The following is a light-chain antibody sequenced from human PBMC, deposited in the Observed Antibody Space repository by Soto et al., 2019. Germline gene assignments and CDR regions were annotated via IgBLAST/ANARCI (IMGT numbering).Light chain of an antibody. CDR1: QAIRTD. J-gene: IGKJ1*01. CDR3: LQDYNYPRP. Sequence: AIQMTQSPSSLSASVGDRVTITCRASQAIRTDLGWYQQRPGKAPKLLIYGTSNLQSGVPSRFSGSGSGTDFTLTINSLQPEDFATYYCLQDYNYPRPFGQGTKVDIK. CDR2: GTS. V-gene: IGKV1-6*01.